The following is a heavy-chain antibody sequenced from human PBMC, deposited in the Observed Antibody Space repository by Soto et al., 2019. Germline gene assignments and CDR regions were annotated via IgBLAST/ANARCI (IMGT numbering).Heavy chain of an antibody. Sequence: GGSLRISCASSGVTFSSYAMSWVRQAPGKGLEWVSAISGSGGSTYYADSVKGRFTISRDNSKNTLYLQMNSLRAEDTAVYYCAKTWVLRYFDWLPPDYWGQGTLVTVSS. CDR3: AKTWVLRYFDWLPPDY. J-gene: IGHJ4*02. CDR1: GVTFSSYA. CDR2: ISGSGGST. V-gene: IGHV3-23*01. D-gene: IGHD3-9*01.